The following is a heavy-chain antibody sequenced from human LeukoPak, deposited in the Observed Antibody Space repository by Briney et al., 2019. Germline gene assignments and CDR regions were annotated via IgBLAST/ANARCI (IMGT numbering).Heavy chain of an antibody. D-gene: IGHD3-22*01. J-gene: IGHJ4*02. CDR2: ISYNGSNK. Sequence: PGGSLRLSCAASGFTFSSYAMHWVRQAPGKGLEWVAVISYNGSNKYYADSVKGRFTISRDNSKNTLYLQMNSLRAEDTAVYYCAKDYYDSSGYYANAPSDYWGQGTLVTVSS. CDR3: AKDYYDSSGYYANAPSDY. V-gene: IGHV3-30*04. CDR1: GFTFSSYA.